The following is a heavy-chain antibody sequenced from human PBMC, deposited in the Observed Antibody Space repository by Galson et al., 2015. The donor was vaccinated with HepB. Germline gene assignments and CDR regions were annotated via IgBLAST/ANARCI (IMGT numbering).Heavy chain of an antibody. V-gene: IGHV3-7*03. Sequence: SLRLSCAASRFTFNTYWMTWVRQSPGKGLEWVANIKQDGSEKYYVDSVKGRFTISRDNAKNSLYLQMNSLRAEDTAVYYCARNTVTTKAFDIWGQGTMVTVSS. D-gene: IGHD4-17*01. J-gene: IGHJ3*02. CDR2: IKQDGSEK. CDR1: RFTFNTYW. CDR3: ARNTVTTKAFDI.